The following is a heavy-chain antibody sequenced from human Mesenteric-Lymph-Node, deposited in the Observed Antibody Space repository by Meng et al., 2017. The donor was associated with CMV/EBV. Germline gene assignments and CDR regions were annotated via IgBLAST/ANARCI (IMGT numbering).Heavy chain of an antibody. D-gene: IGHD6-19*01. CDR3: AKVAAYSSGWYYFDY. CDR1: LFSFTCYA. V-gene: IGHV3-23*01. J-gene: IGHJ4*02. Sequence: SLFSFTCYAMGSVRPAPGKGLQCFSSISGSCLSRHYADSVNGRFTISKDDSKNTLYLQMNSLSAEDTAVYYCAKVAAYSSGWYYFDYWGQGTLVTVSS. CDR2: ISGSCLSR.